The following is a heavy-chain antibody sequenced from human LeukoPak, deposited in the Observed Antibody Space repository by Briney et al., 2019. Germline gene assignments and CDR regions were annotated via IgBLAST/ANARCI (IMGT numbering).Heavy chain of an antibody. CDR2: IYYSGNT. V-gene: IGHV4-39*01. CDR3: GRLIVVADAMTPSNYFDY. CDR1: GVSISSSNSY. J-gene: IGHJ4*02. D-gene: IGHD2-2*01. Sequence: LETLSLTCTVSGVSISSSNSYWGWIRQPPGKGLEWIGSIYYSGNTYYNASLKSQVSISIDTSKNQFSLKLTSVTAADTAVYYCGRLIVVADAMTPSNYFDYWGQGTLVTVSS.